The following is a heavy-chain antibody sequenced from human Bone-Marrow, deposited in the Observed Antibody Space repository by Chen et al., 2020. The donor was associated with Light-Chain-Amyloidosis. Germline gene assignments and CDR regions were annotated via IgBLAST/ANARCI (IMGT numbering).Heavy chain of an antibody. CDR1: GFTFSDFG. CDR3: ARDSIEGPTDFDY. D-gene: IGHD3-3*02. J-gene: IGHJ4*02. V-gene: IGHV3-33*01. Sequence: VQLVESGGGVAPPGTSLRLPCAASGFTFSDFGFHWVRQAPGKGLEWVAVQWFNGNDNYADSVRGQFTISRDSSKNMLFLQLNSLRVEDTAIYYCARDSIEGPTDFDYWGQGTLVTVSS. CDR2: QWFNGND.